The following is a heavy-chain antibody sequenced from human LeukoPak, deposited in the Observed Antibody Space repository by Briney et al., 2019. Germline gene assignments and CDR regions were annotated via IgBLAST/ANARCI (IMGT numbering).Heavy chain of an antibody. V-gene: IGHV3-23*01. D-gene: IGHD6-19*01. CDR1: GFTFSNYA. Sequence: GGSLRLSCAASGFTFSNYAMSWFRQAPGKGLEWVSLITGSGSGTYYADSVKGRFTISRDNSKNTLDLQMNSLRAEDTAVYYCAIDPIVPGTADYFPHWGQGTLVTVSS. CDR2: ITGSGSGT. J-gene: IGHJ1*01. CDR3: AIDPIVPGTADYFPH.